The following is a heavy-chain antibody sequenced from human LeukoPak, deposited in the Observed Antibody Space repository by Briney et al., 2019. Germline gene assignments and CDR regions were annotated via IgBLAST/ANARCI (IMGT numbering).Heavy chain of an antibody. V-gene: IGHV4-34*01. J-gene: IGHJ4*02. CDR1: GGSFSGYY. CDR3: ARGRTYNWKRFDY. Sequence: PSETLSLTCAVYGGSFSGYYWSWIRQPPGKGLGWIGEINHSGSTNYNPSLKSRVTISVDTSKNQFSLKLSSVTAADTAVYYCARGRTYNWKRFDYWGQGTLVTVSS. CDR2: INHSGST. D-gene: IGHD1-20*01.